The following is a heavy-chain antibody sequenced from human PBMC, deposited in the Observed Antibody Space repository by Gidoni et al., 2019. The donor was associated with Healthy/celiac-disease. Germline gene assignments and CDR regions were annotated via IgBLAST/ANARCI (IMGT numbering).Heavy chain of an antibody. CDR2: NNPNSGGT. V-gene: IGHV1-2*02. Sequence: QVQLVQSGAEVKKPGASVKVSCKASGYTFTGYYKHWVRQAPGQGLEWMGWNNPNSGGTNYAQKFQGRVTMTRDTSISTAYMELSRLRSDDTAVYYCARAPYYYDSSGSPWFDPWGQGTLVTVSS. D-gene: IGHD3-22*01. CDR3: ARAPYYYDSSGSPWFDP. J-gene: IGHJ5*02. CDR1: GYTFTGYY.